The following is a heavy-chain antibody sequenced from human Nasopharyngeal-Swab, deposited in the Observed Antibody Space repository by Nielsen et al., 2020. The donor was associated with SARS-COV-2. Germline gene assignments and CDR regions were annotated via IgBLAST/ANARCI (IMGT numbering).Heavy chain of an antibody. J-gene: IGHJ3*02. CDR3: ARGRDCTNGVCYAGGTDAFDI. D-gene: IGHD2-8*01. CDR2: INPSGGST. Sequence: WVRQAPGQGLEWMGIINPSGGSTSYAQKFQGRVTMTRDTSTSTVYMELSSLRSEDTAVYYCARGRDCTNGVCYAGGTDAFDIWGQGTMVTVS. V-gene: IGHV1-46*01.